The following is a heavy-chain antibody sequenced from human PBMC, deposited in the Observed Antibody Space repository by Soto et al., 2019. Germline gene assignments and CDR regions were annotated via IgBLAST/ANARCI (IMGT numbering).Heavy chain of an antibody. D-gene: IGHD1-26*01. CDR1: GFTFSSHG. CDR3: AKDSRVEWELLHGLFDY. V-gene: IGHV3-30*18. CDR2: ISYDGSNK. J-gene: IGHJ4*02. Sequence: GGSLRLSCAASGFTFSSHGMHWVRQAPGKGLEWVAVISYDGSNKYYADSVKGRFTISRDNSKNTLYLQMNSLRAEDTAVYYCAKDSRVEWELLHGLFDYWGQGTLVTVSS.